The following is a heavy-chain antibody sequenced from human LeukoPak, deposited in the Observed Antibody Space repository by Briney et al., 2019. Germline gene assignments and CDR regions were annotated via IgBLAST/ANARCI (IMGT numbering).Heavy chain of an antibody. V-gene: IGHV4-59*01. CDR1: GGSISSYY. D-gene: IGHD5/OR15-5a*01. CDR3: ARGGPSLGVDY. J-gene: IGHJ4*02. Sequence: SETLSLTCTVSGGSISSYYWSWIRQPPGKGLEWIGYISYSGSTNYNPSLKSRVTISVDTSKNRFSLRLSSVTAADTAVYYCARGGPSLGVDYWGQGTLVTVSS. CDR2: ISYSGST.